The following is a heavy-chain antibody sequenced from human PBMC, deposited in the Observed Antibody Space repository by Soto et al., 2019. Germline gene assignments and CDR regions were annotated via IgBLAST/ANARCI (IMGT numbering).Heavy chain of an antibody. J-gene: IGHJ3*02. D-gene: IGHD3-22*01. Sequence: SETLSLTCAVYGGSFSGYYWSWIRQPPGKGLEWIGEINHSGSTNYNPSLKSRVTISVDTSKNQFSLRLSSVTAADTAVYYCARVKGGYYYDSSGYYYRRRSAFDIWGQGTMVTVSS. V-gene: IGHV4-34*01. CDR1: GGSFSGYY. CDR2: INHSGST. CDR3: ARVKGGYYYDSSGYYYRRRSAFDI.